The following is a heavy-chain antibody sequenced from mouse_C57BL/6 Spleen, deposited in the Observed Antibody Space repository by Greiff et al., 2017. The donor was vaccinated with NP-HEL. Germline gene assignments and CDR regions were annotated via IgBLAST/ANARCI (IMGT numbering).Heavy chain of an antibody. D-gene: IGHD3-2*02. CDR3: ARRGGYTWFAY. V-gene: IGHV1-69*01. CDR2: IDPSDSYT. CDR1: GYTFTSYW. Sequence: QVQLQQPGAELVMPGASVKLSCKASGYTFTSYWMHWVKQRPGQGLEWIGKIDPSDSYTNYNQKFKGKSTLTVDKSSSTAYMQLSSLTSEDSAVYYGARRGGYTWFAYWGQGTLVTVSA. J-gene: IGHJ3*01.